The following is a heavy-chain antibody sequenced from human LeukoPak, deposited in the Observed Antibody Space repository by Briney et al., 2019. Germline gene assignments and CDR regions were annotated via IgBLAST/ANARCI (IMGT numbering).Heavy chain of an antibody. V-gene: IGHV3-66*01. D-gene: IGHD4-23*01. CDR2: IYSGGST. Sequence: GGSLRLSCAASGFTFSSYSMNWVRQAPGKGLEWVSVIYSGGSTYYADSVKGRFTISRDNSKNTLYLQMNSLRAEDTAVYYCARAIPRPTVVTPGDYWGQGTLVTVSS. CDR1: GFTFSSYS. J-gene: IGHJ4*02. CDR3: ARAIPRPTVVTPGDY.